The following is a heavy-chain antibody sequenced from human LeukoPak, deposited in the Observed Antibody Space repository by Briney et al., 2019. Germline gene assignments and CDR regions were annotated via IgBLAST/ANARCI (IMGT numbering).Heavy chain of an antibody. CDR1: GFTCSGSA. CDR3: TTVAGDYYYYGMDV. D-gene: IGHD6-19*01. J-gene: IGHJ6*02. V-gene: IGHV3-73*01. CDR2: IRSKANNYAT. Sequence: PGGSLKLSCAASGFTCSGSAMHWVRQASGKGLEWVGRIRSKANNYATAYAASLKGRFTISRDDSKNTAYLQMNSLKTEDTAVYYCTTVAGDYYYYGMDVWGQGTTVTVSS.